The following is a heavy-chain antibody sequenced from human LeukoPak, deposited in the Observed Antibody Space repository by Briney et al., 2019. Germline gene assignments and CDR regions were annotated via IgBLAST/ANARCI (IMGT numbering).Heavy chain of an antibody. CDR1: GDSISSSYYY. Sequence: SETLSLTCNVSGDSISSSYYYWGWIRQPPGKGLEWIGSIYYSGNTYYSPSLMSRVTISVDTSKNQFSLNLRSVTAADTAVYYCATSRWPRDANFDYWGQGTLVTVSS. CDR3: ATSRWPRDANFDY. D-gene: IGHD6-13*01. J-gene: IGHJ4*02. CDR2: IYYSGNT. V-gene: IGHV4-39*07.